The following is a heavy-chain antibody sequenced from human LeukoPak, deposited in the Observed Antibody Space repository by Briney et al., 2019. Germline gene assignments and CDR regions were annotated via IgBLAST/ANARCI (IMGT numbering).Heavy chain of an antibody. D-gene: IGHD2-2*01. CDR1: GFTFSSYA. Sequence: PGRSLRLSCAASGFTFSSYAMHWVRQAPGKGLEWVAVMSYDGSNKYYADSVKGRFTISRDNSKNTLYLQMNSLRAEDTAVYYCARAESGYCSSTSCYVGGGDYWGQGTLVTVSS. CDR3: ARAESGYCSSTSCYVGGGDY. CDR2: MSYDGSNK. V-gene: IGHV3-30*04. J-gene: IGHJ4*02.